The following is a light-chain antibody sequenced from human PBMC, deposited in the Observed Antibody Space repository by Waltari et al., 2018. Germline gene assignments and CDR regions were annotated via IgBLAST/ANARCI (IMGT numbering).Light chain of an antibody. CDR1: SNDAGGYNY. V-gene: IGLV2-8*01. Sequence: QSALTQPPSASGSPGQSVTISCTGTSNDAGGYNYVSWYQQQPGQAPNLIIHEVSKRPSGVPDRFSGSKSANTASLTVSGLQADDEADYYCSSYAGSSNLVFGGGTKLTVL. CDR2: EVS. J-gene: IGLJ2*01. CDR3: SSYAGSSNLV.